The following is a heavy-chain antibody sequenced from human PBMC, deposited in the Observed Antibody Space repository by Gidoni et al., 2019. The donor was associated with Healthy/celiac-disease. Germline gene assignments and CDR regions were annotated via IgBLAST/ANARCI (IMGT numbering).Heavy chain of an antibody. J-gene: IGHJ6*02. CDR2: IWYDGSNK. D-gene: IGHD2-2*01. CDR3: ARESVLRVVPAAYYGMDV. CDR1: GFTFSSYG. V-gene: IGHV3-33*01. Sequence: QVQLVESGGGVVQPGRSLRPSCAASGFTFSSYGMHWVRQAPGKGLEWVAVIWYDGSNKYYADSVKGRFTISRDNSKNTLYLQMNSLRAEDTAVYYCARESVLRVVPAAYYGMDVWGQGTTVTVSS.